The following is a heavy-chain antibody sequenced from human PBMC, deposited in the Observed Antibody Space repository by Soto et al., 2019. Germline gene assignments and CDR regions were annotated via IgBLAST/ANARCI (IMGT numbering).Heavy chain of an antibody. CDR3: ARGRNFYGPGDVDY. CDR2: INPNNGGT. V-gene: IGHV1-2*02. Sequence: ASVKVSCKASGYTFTGYYMHWVRQAPGQGLEWMGWINPNNGGTNYAQKFQGRVTMTRDTSISTAYMEVSRLRSDDTAVYYCARGRNFYGPGDVDYWGQGTLVTVSS. J-gene: IGHJ4*02. CDR1: GYTFTGYY. D-gene: IGHD3-10*01.